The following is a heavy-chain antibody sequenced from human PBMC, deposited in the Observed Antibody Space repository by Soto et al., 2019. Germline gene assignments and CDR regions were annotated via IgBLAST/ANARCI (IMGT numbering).Heavy chain of an antibody. J-gene: IGHJ4*02. CDR2: ISAYNGKT. V-gene: IGHV1-18*01. CDR1: GYTCTSYG. CDR3: ARLGTALDY. Sequence: QVQLVQSGAEGKKPGASVKVCCQASGYTCTSYGLSWARQAPGRGLERMGWISAYNGKTNDAQKLQGRVTMTTDTTASRAYRALGSLRSDYTAVYDSARLGTALDYWGQGTLVTVSS. D-gene: IGHD1-1*01.